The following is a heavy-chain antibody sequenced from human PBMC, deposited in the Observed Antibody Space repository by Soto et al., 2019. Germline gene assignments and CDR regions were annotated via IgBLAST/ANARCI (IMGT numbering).Heavy chain of an antibody. Sequence: SETLSLTCTVSGGSISNYYWNWIRQPPGKGLEWIGYMYYSGSTNYNPSLKSRVTISVDTSKNQFSLKVSSVTAADTAVYYCASQPTAAVTSYFDLWGQGCLVTVSS. CDR1: GGSISNYY. CDR2: MYYSGST. V-gene: IGHV4-59*01. J-gene: IGHJ4*02. CDR3: ASQPTAAVTSYFDL. D-gene: IGHD6-13*01.